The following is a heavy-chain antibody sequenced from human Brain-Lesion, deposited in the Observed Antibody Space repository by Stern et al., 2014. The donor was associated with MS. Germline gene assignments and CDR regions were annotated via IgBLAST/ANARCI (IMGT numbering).Heavy chain of an antibody. CDR2: INPKSGGT. J-gene: IGHJ4*02. Sequence: VQLVESGAEVKKLGASVKVSCKASGYTFTGYYMHWVGQAPGKGLEWMGWINPKSGGTNYAQKFQGWVTMTRDTSINTAYMELSRLRSDDTAVYYCATYYYDSTGYNDFWGQGTLVTVSS. V-gene: IGHV1-2*04. CDR1: GYTFTGYY. D-gene: IGHD3-22*01. CDR3: ATYYYDSTGYNDF.